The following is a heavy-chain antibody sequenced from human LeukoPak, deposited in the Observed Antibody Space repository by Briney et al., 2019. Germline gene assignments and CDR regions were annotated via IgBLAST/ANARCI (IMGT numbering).Heavy chain of an antibody. V-gene: IGHV3-15*01. J-gene: IGHJ4*02. CDR2: IKSKTDGGTT. CDR3: STGRFRRSSWYFSFYY. CDR1: GFTFSNAW. D-gene: IGHD6-13*01. Sequence: GGSLRLSCAASGFTFSNAWMNWVRQAPGKGLEWVGRIKSKTDGGTTDYAAPVKGRFTISRDDSKNTMYLQMNSLKTEDTAVYYLSTGRFRRSSWYFSFYYWGQGTLVTGSS.